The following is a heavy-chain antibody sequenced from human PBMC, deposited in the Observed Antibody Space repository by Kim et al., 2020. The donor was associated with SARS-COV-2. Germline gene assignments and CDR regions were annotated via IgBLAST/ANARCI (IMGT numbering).Heavy chain of an antibody. D-gene: IGHD2-2*01. Sequence: GGSLRLSCAASGFSLNKYTMHWVRQAPGKGLEWVTLISVDGSQKNYVDSVKGRFTFSRDNSMNTLYLQMNSLRAEDTAVYYCTRDPGSTGRCVGLCPKYYGMDVWGQGTTVTVSS. CDR1: GFSLNKYT. CDR3: TRDPGSTGRCVGLCPKYYGMDV. J-gene: IGHJ6*02. CDR2: ISVDGSQK. V-gene: IGHV3-30*04.